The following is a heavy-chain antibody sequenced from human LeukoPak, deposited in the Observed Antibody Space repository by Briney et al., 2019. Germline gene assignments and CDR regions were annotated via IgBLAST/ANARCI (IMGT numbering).Heavy chain of an antibody. V-gene: IGHV3-30*18. CDR3: AKGYLYADDS. D-gene: IGHD5/OR15-5a*01. CDR2: ISFDGNG. J-gene: IGHJ4*02. CDR1: GFSFSNYG. Sequence: GGSLRLSCTASGFSFSNYGIHWVRQVPGKGLEWVAVISFDGNGHYADSVKGRFTMSRDNSQHTVYLQMNSLRPEDTAVYYCAKGYLYADDSWGQGTLVTVSS.